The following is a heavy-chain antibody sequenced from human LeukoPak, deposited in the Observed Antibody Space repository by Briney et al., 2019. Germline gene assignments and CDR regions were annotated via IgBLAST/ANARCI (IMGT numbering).Heavy chain of an antibody. CDR2: ISYDGSNK. CDR1: GFTFSSCT. CDR3: ARDPSGSYFSSGIDY. V-gene: IGHV3-30-3*01. D-gene: IGHD1-26*01. Sequence: EGSLRLSCAASGFTFSSCTMHWVRQAPGKGLEWVAVISYDGSNKYYADSVKGRFTISRDNSQNTLYLQMNSLRAEDTAVYYCARDPSGSYFSSGIDYWGQVILVTVPS. J-gene: IGHJ4*02.